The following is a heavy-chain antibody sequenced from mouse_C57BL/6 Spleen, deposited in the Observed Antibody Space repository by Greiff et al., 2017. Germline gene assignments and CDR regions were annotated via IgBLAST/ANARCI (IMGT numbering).Heavy chain of an antibody. J-gene: IGHJ2*01. Sequence: QVQLQQPGAELVMPGASVKLSCKASGYTFTSYWMHWVKQRPGQGLEWIGEIDPSDSYTNYNQKFKGKSTLTVDKSSSTAYMQLSSLTSEASAVYYCARGESNNGFDYWGQGTTVTVSS. V-gene: IGHV1-69*01. CDR1: GYTFTSYW. CDR3: ARGESNNGFDY. D-gene: IGHD2-5*01. CDR2: IDPSDSYT.